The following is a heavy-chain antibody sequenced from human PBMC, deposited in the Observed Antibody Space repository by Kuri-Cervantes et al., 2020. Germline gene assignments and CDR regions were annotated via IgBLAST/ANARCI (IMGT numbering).Heavy chain of an antibody. D-gene: IGHD3-22*01. CDR1: GRSIRSSSYY. Sequence: GSPTLSSTVYGRSIRSSSYYWGLLRQPPGKGLEWIGSILSIGSTYYNPSLKSRVPISVDTSKNQFSLKLSSVTAADTAVYYCAREDYYDSSGYSVPLHSWFDPWGQGTLVTVSS. J-gene: IGHJ5*02. CDR2: ILSIGST. CDR3: AREDYYDSSGYSVPLHSWFDP. V-gene: IGHV4-39*07.